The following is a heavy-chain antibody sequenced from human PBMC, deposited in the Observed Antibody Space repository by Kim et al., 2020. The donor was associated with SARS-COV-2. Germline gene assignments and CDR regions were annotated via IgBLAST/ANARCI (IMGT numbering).Heavy chain of an antibody. Sequence: YAQKLQGRVTMTTDTPTSTAYMGLRSLRSDDTAVYYCARARRGSYYAFDIWGQGTMVTVSS. V-gene: IGHV1-18*01. CDR3: ARARRGSYYAFDI. D-gene: IGHD1-26*01. J-gene: IGHJ3*02.